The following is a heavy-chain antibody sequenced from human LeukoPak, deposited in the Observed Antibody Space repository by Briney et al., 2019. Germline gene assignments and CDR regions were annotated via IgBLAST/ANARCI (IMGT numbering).Heavy chain of an antibody. CDR1: GGTFSSYT. CDR3: ASGSSVHYDY. Sequence: SVKVSCKASGGTFSSYTISWVRQAPGQGLEWMGRIIPILGIANYAQKLKGRVTITADKSTSTAYMELSSLRSEDTAVYYCASGSSVHYDYWGQGTLVTVSS. D-gene: IGHD6-6*01. J-gene: IGHJ4*02. CDR2: IIPILGIA. V-gene: IGHV1-69*02.